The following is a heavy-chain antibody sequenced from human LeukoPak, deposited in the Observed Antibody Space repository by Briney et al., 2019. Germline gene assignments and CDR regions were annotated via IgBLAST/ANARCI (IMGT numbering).Heavy chain of an antibody. V-gene: IGHV1-58*01. Sequence: TSVKVSCKASGFTFTSSAVQMVRQARGQRLGWIGWIVVGSGNTNYAQKFPERVTITRDMSTSTAYMELSSLRSEDTAVYYCAASGFDWLLGTYYCDYWGQGTLVTVSS. CDR2: IVVGSGNT. CDR3: AASGFDWLLGTYYCDY. D-gene: IGHD3-9*01. J-gene: IGHJ4*02. CDR1: GFTFTSSA.